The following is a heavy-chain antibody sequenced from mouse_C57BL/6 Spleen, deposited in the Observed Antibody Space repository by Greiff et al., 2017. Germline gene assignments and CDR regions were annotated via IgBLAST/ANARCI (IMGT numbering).Heavy chain of an antibody. CDR1: GYAFSSYW. D-gene: IGHD2-2*01. V-gene: IGHV1-80*01. Sequence: QVQLKESGAELVKPGASVKISCKASGYAFSSYWMNWVKQRPGKGLEWIGQIYPGDGDTNYNGKFKGKATLTADKSSSTAYMQLSSLTSEDSAVYFCARHGYGYDYFDYWGQGTTLTVSS. J-gene: IGHJ2*01. CDR2: IYPGDGDT. CDR3: ARHGYGYDYFDY.